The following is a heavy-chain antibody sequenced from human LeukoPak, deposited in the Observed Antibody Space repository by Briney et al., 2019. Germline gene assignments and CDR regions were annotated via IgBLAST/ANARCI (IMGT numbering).Heavy chain of an antibody. J-gene: IGHJ4*02. Sequence: GESLKISCKSSGYSLTSYWIAWVRQMPGKGLEWMGIIYPGDSDTRYSPSFQGQVTFSADKSIPTAYLQWSSLKASDTAMYYCARLAYYESSGYHLGYWGQGTLVTVPS. CDR1: GYSLTSYW. CDR3: ARLAYYESSGYHLGY. V-gene: IGHV5-51*01. D-gene: IGHD3-22*01. CDR2: IYPGDSDT.